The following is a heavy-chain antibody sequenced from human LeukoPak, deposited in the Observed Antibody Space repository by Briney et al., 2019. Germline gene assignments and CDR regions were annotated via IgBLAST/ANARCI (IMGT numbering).Heavy chain of an antibody. V-gene: IGHV3-48*02. Sequence: GGSLRLSCAASGFTFSSYSMNWVRQAPGKGLEWVSYISSSSSTIYYADSVKGRFTISRDNAKNSVYLQMNSLRDEDTAVYYCARDRVSSGYNYYYYGMDVWGQGTTVTVSS. CDR1: GFTFSSYS. CDR2: ISSSSSTI. CDR3: ARDRVSSGYNYYYYGMDV. D-gene: IGHD3-22*01. J-gene: IGHJ6*02.